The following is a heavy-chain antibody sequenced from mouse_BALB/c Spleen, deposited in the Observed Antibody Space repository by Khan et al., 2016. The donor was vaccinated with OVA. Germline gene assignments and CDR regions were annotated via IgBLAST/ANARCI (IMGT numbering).Heavy chain of an antibody. J-gene: IGHJ4*01. CDR1: GYTFTSYD. Sequence: QVQLKQSGAEVVKSGASVKLSCKASGYTFTSYDLNWVRQRPEQGLEWIGWIFPGDGTTKYNEKFKGKATLTTDKSSSTADIQLSRLTSEDSAVYFCARRRGSMDYWGQGTSVTVAS. V-gene: IGHV1S56*01. CDR3: ARRRGSMDY. CDR2: IFPGDGTT.